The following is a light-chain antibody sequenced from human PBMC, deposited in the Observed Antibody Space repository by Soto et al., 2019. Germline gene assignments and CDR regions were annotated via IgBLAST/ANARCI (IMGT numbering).Light chain of an antibody. CDR1: QSVSSSY. Sequence: EIVLTQSPGPLSLSPGARATLSWTASQSVSSSYVAWYQQKPGQAPRLLIYGASSKATGIPDRFRGSGSGTDFTLTISRLEPEDVAVYYCQQYGSSPGPFGQGTKVDIK. V-gene: IGKV3-20*01. J-gene: IGKJ1*01. CDR2: GAS. CDR3: QQYGSSPGP.